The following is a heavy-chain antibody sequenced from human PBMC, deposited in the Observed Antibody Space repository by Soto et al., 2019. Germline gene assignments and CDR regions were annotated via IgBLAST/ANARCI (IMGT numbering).Heavy chain of an antibody. CDR3: ARDRGGPWMYKWFAP. J-gene: IGHJ5*02. D-gene: IGHD3-10*01. V-gene: IGHV4-30-4*01. Sequence: SETLSLTCTVSGGSISSDDYYWSWIRQPPGKGLEWIGHIYYSGSTYYNPSLKSRVTISVDTSTNQFSLNVRSVTAADTAVDKCARDRGGPWMYKWFAPWGQGTPV. CDR1: GGSISSDDYY. CDR2: IYYSGST.